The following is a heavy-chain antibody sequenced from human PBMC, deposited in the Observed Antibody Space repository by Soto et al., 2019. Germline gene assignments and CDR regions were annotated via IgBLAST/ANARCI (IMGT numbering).Heavy chain of an antibody. CDR3: AKNAGTTQFDN. CDR1: GGSISNNY. Sequence: SETLSLTCTVSGGSISNNYWSWIRQPPGKGLEWIGYVYYGGSTNYNPSLQSRVTISVDTSKSQFSLKLSYMTAADTAVYYCAKNAGTTQFDNWGQGALVTVSS. V-gene: IGHV4-59*01. D-gene: IGHD1-1*01. CDR2: VYYGGST. J-gene: IGHJ4*02.